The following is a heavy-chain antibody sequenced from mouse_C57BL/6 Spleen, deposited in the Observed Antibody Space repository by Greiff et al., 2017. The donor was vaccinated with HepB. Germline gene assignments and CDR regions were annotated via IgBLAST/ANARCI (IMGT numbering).Heavy chain of an antibody. CDR3: ARNDYGSSVDY. Sequence: VQLQQSGAELVRPGASVKLSCKASGYTFTDYYINWVKQRPGQGLEWIARIYPGSGNTYYNEKFKGKATLTAEKSSSTAYMQLSSLTSEDSAVYFCARNDYGSSVDYWGQGTTLTVSS. CDR1: GYTFTDYY. CDR2: IYPGSGNT. J-gene: IGHJ2*01. V-gene: IGHV1-76*01. D-gene: IGHD1-1*01.